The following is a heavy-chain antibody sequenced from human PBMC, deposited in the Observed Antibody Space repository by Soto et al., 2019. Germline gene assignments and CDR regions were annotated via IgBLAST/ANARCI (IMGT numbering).Heavy chain of an antibody. Sequence: EVQLVESGGGLVQPGGSLRLSCAASGFTFSSYWMSWFRQAPGKGLAWVANIKQDGSEENYVDSEKGRFTISRDNAKNALYLQMNSLRVEDTAVYYCAREIAARLWGKGTTVTVSS. CDR2: IKQDGSEE. V-gene: IGHV3-7*01. D-gene: IGHD6-6*01. J-gene: IGHJ6*04. CDR3: AREIAARL. CDR1: GFTFSSYW.